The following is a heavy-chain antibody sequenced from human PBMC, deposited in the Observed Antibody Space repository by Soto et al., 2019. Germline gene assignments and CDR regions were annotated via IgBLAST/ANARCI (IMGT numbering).Heavy chain of an antibody. V-gene: IGHV3-9*01. CDR1: GFTFDDYA. Sequence: EVQLVESGGGLVQPGRSLRLSCAASGFTFDDYAMHWFRQAPGKGLEWVSGISWNSGNIGYADSVKGRFTISRDNAKNSLYLQMNSLRAEDTALYYCAKDTRTYYYYYGMDVWGQGTTVTVSS. CDR3: AKDTRTYYYYYGMDV. J-gene: IGHJ6*02. CDR2: ISWNSGNI.